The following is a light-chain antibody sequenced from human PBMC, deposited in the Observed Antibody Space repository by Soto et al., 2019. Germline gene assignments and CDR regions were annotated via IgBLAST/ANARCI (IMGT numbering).Light chain of an antibody. CDR2: EVN. CDR3: FSFTTNTTLGV. Sequence: QSALTQPASVSGSPGQSITLSCTGTSSDVGGYISVSWFQQYSGKAAKLIIFEVNNRPSGVSHRFSGSKSGNTASLTISGLQDDDEADYYCFSFTTNTTLGVFGTGTKLTVL. J-gene: IGLJ1*01. V-gene: IGLV2-14*01. CDR1: SSDVGGYIS.